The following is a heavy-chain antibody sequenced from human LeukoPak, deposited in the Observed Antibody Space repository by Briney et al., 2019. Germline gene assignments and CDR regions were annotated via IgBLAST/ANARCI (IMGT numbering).Heavy chain of an antibody. Sequence: QPGGSLRLSCAASGFTFSSYWMHWVRQAPGKGLVWVSRINSDGSSTSYADSVKGRFTISRDNAKNTLYLQMNSLRAEDMAVYYCARGILWFGELLDYWGQGTLVTVSS. CDR1: GFTFSSYW. J-gene: IGHJ4*02. CDR3: ARGILWFGELLDY. V-gene: IGHV3-74*01. D-gene: IGHD3-10*01. CDR2: INSDGSST.